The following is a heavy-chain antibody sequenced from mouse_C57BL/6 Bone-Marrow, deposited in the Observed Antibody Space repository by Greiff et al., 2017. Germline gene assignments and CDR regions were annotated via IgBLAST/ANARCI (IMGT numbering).Heavy chain of an antibody. CDR1: GYTFTDYY. CDR2: INPNNGGT. Sequence: EVQLQQSGPELVKPGASVKISCKASGYTFTDYYMNWVKQSHGKSLEWIGDINPNNGGTSYNQKFKGKATLTVDKSSSTAYMELRSLTSEGSAVYDYARVGDCAGGGYSMDYWGQGTSVTVSS. J-gene: IGHJ4*01. D-gene: IGHD1-1*01. CDR3: ARVGDCAGGGYSMDY. V-gene: IGHV1-26*01.